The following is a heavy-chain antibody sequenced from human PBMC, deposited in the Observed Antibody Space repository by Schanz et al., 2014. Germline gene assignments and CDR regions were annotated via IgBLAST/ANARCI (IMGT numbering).Heavy chain of an antibody. V-gene: IGHV1-2*02. CDR1: GYTFTGYY. Sequence: QVHLVQSGSELKKPGASVKVSCKASGYTFTGYYMHWVRQAPGQGLEWMGWINPNSGGTNYAQNFQGRVTMTKDTSINTVYMELSTLTSDDTAVYYCARESVSRTRLFDPWGQGTLVTVSS. J-gene: IGHJ5*02. CDR3: ARESVSRTRLFDP. CDR2: INPNSGGT. D-gene: IGHD3-3*01.